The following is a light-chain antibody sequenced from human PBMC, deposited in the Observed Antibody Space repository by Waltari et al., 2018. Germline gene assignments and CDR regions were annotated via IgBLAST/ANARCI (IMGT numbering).Light chain of an antibody. CDR3: GTWDSSLSVVV. CDR1: SSNVGDHY. CDR2: ENK. J-gene: IGLJ2*01. V-gene: IGLV1-51*02. Sequence: QPVLTQPPSVSAAPGQKVTIPCSGSSSNVGDHYVAWYQHLPGTAPRLIIYENKIRPSGIPDQFSGSKSGTSATLAITGLQTGDEADYYCGTWDSSLSVVVFGGGTKVTVL.